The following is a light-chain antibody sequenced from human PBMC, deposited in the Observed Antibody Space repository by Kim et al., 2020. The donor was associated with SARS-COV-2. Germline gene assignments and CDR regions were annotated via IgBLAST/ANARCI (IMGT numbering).Light chain of an antibody. J-gene: IGLJ3*02. V-gene: IGLV3-1*01. Sequence: SYELTQPPSVSVSPGQTASITCSGDRLGEKYSSWYQHKPGQSPVLVIYQDNKRPSGIPERFSGSNYGNTATLTISGTQALDEADYYCQAWDSTVVFGGGTQLTVL. CDR2: QDN. CDR3: QAWDSTVV. CDR1: RLGEKY.